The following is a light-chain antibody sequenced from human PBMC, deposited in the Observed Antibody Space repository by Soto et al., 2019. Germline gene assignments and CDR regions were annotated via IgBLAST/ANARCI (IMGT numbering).Light chain of an antibody. Sequence: QSALTQPPSASGSPGQSVTISCTGTSSDVGGYDYVSWYQQHPGKAPKLMIYEVSKRPSGVTDRFSGSKSGNTASLTVSGLQAEDEADYYCSSYAGSKTLVGGGTKGNVL. CDR2: EVS. CDR1: SSDVGGYDY. V-gene: IGLV2-8*01. CDR3: SSYAGSKTL. J-gene: IGLJ2*01.